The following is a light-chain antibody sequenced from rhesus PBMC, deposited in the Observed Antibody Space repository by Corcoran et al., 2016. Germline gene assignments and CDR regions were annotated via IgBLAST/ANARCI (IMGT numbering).Light chain of an antibody. Sequence: DIQLTQPPSSLSASVGDRVTITCRASQGITNDLAWYQQKPGETPKLLSYEASSLQSGISSRFSGSGSGTDFTLNINSLQSEDFATYYCQHYYSTPYSFGQGTKVEIK. CDR1: QGITND. CDR2: EAS. V-gene: IGKV1-25*01. CDR3: QHYYSTPYS. J-gene: IGKJ2*01.